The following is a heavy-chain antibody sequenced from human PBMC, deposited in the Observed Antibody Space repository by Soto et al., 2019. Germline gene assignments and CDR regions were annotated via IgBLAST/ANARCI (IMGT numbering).Heavy chain of an antibody. CDR1: GFTFSSYG. CDR2: ISYDGSNK. Sequence: GSLRLSCAASGFTFSSYGMHWVRQAPGKGLEWVAVISYDGSNKYYADSVKGRFTISRDNSKNTLYLQMNSLRAEDTAVYYCAKIMVRGVNYFDYWGQGTLVTVSS. V-gene: IGHV3-30*18. D-gene: IGHD3-10*01. J-gene: IGHJ4*02. CDR3: AKIMVRGVNYFDY.